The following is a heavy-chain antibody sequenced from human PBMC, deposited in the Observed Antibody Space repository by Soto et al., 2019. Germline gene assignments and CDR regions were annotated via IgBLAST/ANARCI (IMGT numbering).Heavy chain of an antibody. CDR2: IIPIFGTA. Sequence: ASVKVSCKASGGTFSSYAISWGRPAPGQGLEWMGGIIPIFGTANNAQKFQGRVTITADKSTSTAYMELSRLRSEDTAVYYCARPHSGRTPYFDYWGQGTMVTVSS. V-gene: IGHV1-69*06. J-gene: IGHJ4*02. CDR1: GGTFSSYA. D-gene: IGHD6-19*01. CDR3: ARPHSGRTPYFDY.